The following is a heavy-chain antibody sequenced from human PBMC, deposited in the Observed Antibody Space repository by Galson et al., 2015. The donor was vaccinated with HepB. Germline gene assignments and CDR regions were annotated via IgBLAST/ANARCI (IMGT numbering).Heavy chain of an antibody. CDR1: GVFVSSNY. Sequence: SLRLSCAASGVFVSSNYMSWVRQAPGKGLEWVSTTYGGDSTYYADSVKGRFTISRDNSKSTVYLQMNSLRAEDTAVYYCATNEVQGAFDIWGQGTMVTVSS. V-gene: IGHV3-66*01. CDR3: ATNEVQGAFDI. D-gene: IGHD1-1*01. J-gene: IGHJ3*02. CDR2: TYGGDST.